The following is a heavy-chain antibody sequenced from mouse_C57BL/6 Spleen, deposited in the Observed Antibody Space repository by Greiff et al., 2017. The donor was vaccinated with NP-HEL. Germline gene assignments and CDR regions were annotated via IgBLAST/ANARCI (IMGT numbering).Heavy chain of an antibody. CDR3: ARDGVTTVVDHAMDY. V-gene: IGHV5-4*01. J-gene: IGHJ4*01. CDR2: ISDGGSYT. Sequence: VMLVESGGGLVTPGGSLKLSCAASGFTFSSYAMSWVRQTPVQRLEWVATISDGGSYTYYLDNVKGRFTISRDNDKNNLYRQMSHLKSEDTAMYYCARDGVTTVVDHAMDYWGQGTSVTVSS. CDR1: GFTFSSYA. D-gene: IGHD1-1*01.